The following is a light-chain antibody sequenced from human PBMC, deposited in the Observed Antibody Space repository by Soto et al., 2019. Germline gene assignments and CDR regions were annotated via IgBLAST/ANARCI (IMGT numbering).Light chain of an antibody. CDR2: DAS. J-gene: IGKJ5*01. V-gene: IGKV3-15*01. CDR3: QQSYSTPIP. Sequence: IVWTQCPANLSLSPGGRASLSCRASQTIDNTLAWYQRKPGQAPRLLIYDASTRATGVPARFSGSGSGTDFTLTISSLQSEDFATYYCQQSYSTPIPFGQGGLPAIK. CDR1: QTIDNT.